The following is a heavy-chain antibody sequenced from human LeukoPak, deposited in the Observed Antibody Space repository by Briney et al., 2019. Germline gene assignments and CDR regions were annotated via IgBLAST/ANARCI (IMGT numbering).Heavy chain of an antibody. CDR1: GFTFSSYS. CDR2: ISSSSSYI. V-gene: IGHV3-21*01. CDR3: ARVSSGGAKTDY. J-gene: IGHJ4*02. D-gene: IGHD2-15*01. Sequence: GGSLRLSCAASGFTFSSYSMNWVRQAPGKGLEWVSSISSSSSYIYYADSVKGRFTISRDNAKNSLYLQMNSLRAEDTAVYYCARVSSGGAKTDYWGQGTLVAVSS.